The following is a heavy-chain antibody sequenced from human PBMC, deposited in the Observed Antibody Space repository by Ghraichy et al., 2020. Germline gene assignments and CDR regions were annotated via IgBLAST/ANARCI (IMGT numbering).Heavy chain of an antibody. D-gene: IGHD3-9*01. Sequence: GGSLRLSCAASGFTFSSYGMHWVRQAPGKGLEWVAVIWYDGSNKYYADSVKGRFTISRDNSKNTLYLQMNSLRAEDTAVYYCARGGRYCDWLKAPGYYYCYGMDVWGQGTKVTVSS. CDR2: IWYDGSNK. CDR3: ARGGRYCDWLKAPGYYYCYGMDV. J-gene: IGHJ6*02. V-gene: IGHV3-33*01. CDR1: GFTFSSYG.